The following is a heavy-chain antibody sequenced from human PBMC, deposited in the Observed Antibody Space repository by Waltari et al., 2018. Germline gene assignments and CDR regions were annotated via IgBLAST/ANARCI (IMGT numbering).Heavy chain of an antibody. CDR2: IIPILGIA. V-gene: IGHV1-69*04. D-gene: IGHD4-4*01. CDR1: GGTFSSYA. CDR3: ARSPTVTTPYYYYYYYMDV. J-gene: IGHJ6*03. Sequence: QVQLVQSGAEVKKPGSSVTVSCKASGGTFSSYAISWVRQAPGQGLEWMGGIIPILGIANYAQKFQGRVTITADESTSTAYMELSSLRSEDTAVYYCARSPTVTTPYYYYYYYMDVWGKGTTVTVSS.